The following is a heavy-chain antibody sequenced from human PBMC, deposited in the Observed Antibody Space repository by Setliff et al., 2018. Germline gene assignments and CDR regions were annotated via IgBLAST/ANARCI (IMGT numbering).Heavy chain of an antibody. V-gene: IGHV4-61*09. CDR2: IYTSGST. CDR3: ARAISGWYSAHYYYMDV. D-gene: IGHD6-19*01. Sequence: ASDTLSLTCSVSGGSISSGGDYWTWIRQPAGKGLEWIGHIYTSGSTNYNPSLKSRVTISVDASKNQLSLNLRSVTAADTAVYYCARAISGWYSAHYYYMDVWGKGTTVTVSS. J-gene: IGHJ6*03. CDR1: GGSISSGGDY.